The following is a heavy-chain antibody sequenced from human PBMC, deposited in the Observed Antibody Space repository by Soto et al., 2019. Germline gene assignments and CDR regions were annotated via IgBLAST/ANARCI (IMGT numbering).Heavy chain of an antibody. Sequence: QITLKESGPTLVKPTQTLTLTCTFSGFSLSTSGVGVGWIRQPPGKALEWLALVYWDDDKRYSPSLKSRLTIPKDTSKNQVVLTMTTMDPVDTATYYCAHSAGGGGYYDYGMDVWGQGTTVTVSS. V-gene: IGHV2-5*02. D-gene: IGHD3-16*01. CDR3: AHSAGGGGYYDYGMDV. J-gene: IGHJ6*02. CDR2: VYWDDDK. CDR1: GFSLSTSGVG.